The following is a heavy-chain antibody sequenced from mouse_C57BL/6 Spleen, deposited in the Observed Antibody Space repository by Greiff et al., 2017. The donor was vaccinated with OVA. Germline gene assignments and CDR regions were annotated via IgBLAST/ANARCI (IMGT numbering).Heavy chain of an antibody. CDR1: GYTFTSYW. V-gene: IGHV1-55*01. CDR2: IYPGSGST. D-gene: IGHD4-1*01. CDR3: ARWDVSSSYATDY. Sequence: QVQLQQSGAELVKPGASVKMSCKASGYTFTSYWITWVKQRPGQGLEWIGDIYPGSGSTNYNEKFKSKATLTVDTSSSTAYMQLSSLTSEDSAVYYCARWDVSSSYATDYWGQGTSVTVSS. J-gene: IGHJ4*01.